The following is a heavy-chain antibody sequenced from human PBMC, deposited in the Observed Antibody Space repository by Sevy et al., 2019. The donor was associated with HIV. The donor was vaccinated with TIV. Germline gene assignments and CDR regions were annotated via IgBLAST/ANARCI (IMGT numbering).Heavy chain of an antibody. CDR1: GFTFSSYE. D-gene: IGHD3-3*01. V-gene: IGHV3-48*03. J-gene: IGHJ6*02. Sequence: GGSLRLSCAASGFTFSSYEMNWVRHAPGKGLEWVSYISSSGSTIYYADSVKGRFTISRDNAKNSLYLQMNSLRAEDTAVYYCARGGVYDFWSGYYRATDYGMDVWGQGTTVTVSS. CDR3: ARGGVYDFWSGYYRATDYGMDV. CDR2: ISSSGSTI.